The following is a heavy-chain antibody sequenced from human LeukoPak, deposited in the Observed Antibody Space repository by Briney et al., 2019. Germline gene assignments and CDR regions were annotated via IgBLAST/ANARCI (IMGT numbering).Heavy chain of an antibody. J-gene: IGHJ4*02. CDR1: GGSISSGGYY. Sequence: SETLSLTCTVSGGSISSGGYYWSWIRQHPGKGLEWIGYIYYSGSTYYNPSLKSRVTISVDTSKNQFSLKLSSVTAADTAVYYCAIHASRDVYTGLDYWGQGTLVTVSS. CDR2: IYYSGST. CDR3: AIHASRDVYTGLDY. D-gene: IGHD5-24*01. V-gene: IGHV4-31*03.